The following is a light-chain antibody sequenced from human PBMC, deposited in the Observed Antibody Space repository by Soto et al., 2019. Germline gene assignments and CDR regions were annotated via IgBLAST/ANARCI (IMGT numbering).Light chain of an antibody. Sequence: QSVLTQPSSVSGSPGQSITISCTGTNSDVGGYNYVSWYQQHPGKAPKLMIYDVSNRPSGVSNRFSGAKSGNTASLTISGLQAEDEADYYCSSYTSSSTYVFGTGT. CDR1: NSDVGGYNY. CDR3: SSYTSSSTYV. CDR2: DVS. J-gene: IGLJ1*01. V-gene: IGLV2-14*01.